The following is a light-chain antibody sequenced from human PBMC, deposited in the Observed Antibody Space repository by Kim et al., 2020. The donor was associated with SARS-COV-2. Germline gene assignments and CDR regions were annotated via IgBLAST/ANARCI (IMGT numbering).Light chain of an antibody. V-gene: IGLV1-44*01. CDR3: AAWDDSLNGWV. Sequence: GQGVTISCSGSSSNIGSNTVNWYQQLPGTAPKLLICSNNQRPSGVPDRFSGSKSGTSASLAISGLQSEDEADYYCAAWDDSLNGWVFGGGTQLTVL. J-gene: IGLJ3*02. CDR1: SSNIGSNT. CDR2: SNN.